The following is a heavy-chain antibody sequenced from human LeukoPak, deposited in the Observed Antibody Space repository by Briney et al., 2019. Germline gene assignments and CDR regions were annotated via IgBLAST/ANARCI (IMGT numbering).Heavy chain of an antibody. D-gene: IGHD3-10*01. V-gene: IGHV3-30*02. CDR3: ARDRVLRSGNYECDY. J-gene: IGHJ4*02. CDR2: IRFDGSNT. Sequence: GGSLRLSCAESGFIFSSYGMHWVRQAPGKGLEWVTFIRFDGSNTYSSDSVKGVFTISRDNSKNTLYLQMNSLRAEDTAVYYCARDRVLRSGNYECDYWGQGPVVSV. CDR1: GFIFSSYG.